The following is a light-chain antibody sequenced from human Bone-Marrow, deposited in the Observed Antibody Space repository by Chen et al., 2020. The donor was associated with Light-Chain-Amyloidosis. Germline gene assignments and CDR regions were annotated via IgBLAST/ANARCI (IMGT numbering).Light chain of an antibody. CDR3: QSYQGSSQGV. CDR2: EDD. J-gene: IGLJ3*02. CDR1: SGRIATNY. Sequence: NFMLTQPHSVSESPGKTVLISCTRRSGRIATNYVQWYPQRPGSSPTTVIYEDDQRPSGVPDRFSGSIDRSSNSASLTISGLKTEDEADYYCQSYQGSSQGVFGGGTKLTVL. V-gene: IGLV6-57*01.